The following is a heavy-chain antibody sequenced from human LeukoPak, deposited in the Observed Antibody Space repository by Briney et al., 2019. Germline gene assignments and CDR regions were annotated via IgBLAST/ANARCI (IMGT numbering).Heavy chain of an antibody. V-gene: IGHV1-3*01. Sequence: GASVKVSCKASGYTFTSYYMHWVRQAPGQRLEWMGWINAGNGNTKYSQKFQGRVTITRDTSASTAYMELSSLRSEDTAVYYCARGERPSRTYDFWSGYLTWFDPWGQGTLVTVSS. D-gene: IGHD3-3*01. CDR3: ARGERPSRTYDFWSGYLTWFDP. CDR1: GYTFTSYY. CDR2: INAGNGNT. J-gene: IGHJ5*02.